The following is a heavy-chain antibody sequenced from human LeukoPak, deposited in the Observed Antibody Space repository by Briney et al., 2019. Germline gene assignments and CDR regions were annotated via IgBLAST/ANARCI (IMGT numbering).Heavy chain of an antibody. J-gene: IGHJ6*02. D-gene: IGHD4-23*01. CDR3: ARDFQFGWELRGHGLDV. CDR2: IYRRGST. V-gene: IGHV3-66*01. Sequence: PGGSPRLSCAASGFTVISDYMHWVRQAPGKGLDWVSVIYRRGSTDYADSVKGRFTISRDNSKNTLFLQMNSLRAEDTAVYYCARDFQFGWELRGHGLDVWGQGTTVTVSS. CDR1: GFTVISDY.